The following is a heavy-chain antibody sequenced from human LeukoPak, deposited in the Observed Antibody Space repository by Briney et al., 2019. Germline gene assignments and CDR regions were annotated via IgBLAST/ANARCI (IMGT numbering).Heavy chain of an antibody. CDR1: GGSFSGYY. D-gene: IGHD3-3*01. Sequence: SETLSLTCAVYGGSFSGYYWSWIRQPPGKGLEWIGEINHSGSTNYNPSLKSRVTISVDTSKNQFSLRLSSVTAADTAVYYCARSHYDFWSGYFDYWGQGTLVTVSS. J-gene: IGHJ4*02. CDR2: INHSGST. CDR3: ARSHYDFWSGYFDY. V-gene: IGHV4-34*01.